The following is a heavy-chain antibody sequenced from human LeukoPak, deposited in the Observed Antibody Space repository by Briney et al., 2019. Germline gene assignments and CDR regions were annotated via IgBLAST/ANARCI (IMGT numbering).Heavy chain of an antibody. J-gene: IGHJ4*02. V-gene: IGHV1-2*06. Sequence: ASVKVSCKASGYTFTGYYIHWVRQAPGQGLEWMGRINPNSGGTNYAQKFQGRVTMTRDTSISTAYMELSRLRSDDTAAYYCAREETSGGFDYWGQGTLVTVSS. CDR2: INPNSGGT. D-gene: IGHD3-10*01. CDR3: AREETSGGFDY. CDR1: GYTFTGYY.